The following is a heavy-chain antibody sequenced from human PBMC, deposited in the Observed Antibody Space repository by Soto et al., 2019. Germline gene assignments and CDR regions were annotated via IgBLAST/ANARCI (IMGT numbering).Heavy chain of an antibody. D-gene: IGHD1-26*01. J-gene: IGHJ4*02. CDR2: ISAYNGNT. CDR1: GYTFTNFG. CDR3: ARAWAPVDY. Sequence: QVQLVQSGAEVKKPGASVKVSCKASGYTFTNFGISWVRQAPGQGLEWMGWISAYNGNTNYAQNFQGRVTMTTDTSTSTASMELSSLRSDDTAVSDCARAWAPVDYWGQGTLVTVSS. V-gene: IGHV1-18*01.